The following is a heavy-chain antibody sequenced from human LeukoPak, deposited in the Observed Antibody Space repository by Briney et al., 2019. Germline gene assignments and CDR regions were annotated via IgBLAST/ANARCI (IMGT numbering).Heavy chain of an antibody. CDR2: INHSGST. V-gene: IGHV4-34*01. Sequence: PSETLSLTCAVYGGSFSGYYWSWIRQPPGKGLEWIGEINHSGSTNYNPSLNSRVTISVDTSKNQFSLKLSSVTPADTAVYYCARDKTTIAPDYYYYYYYMDVWGKGTTVTISS. CDR1: GGSFSGYY. J-gene: IGHJ6*03. CDR3: ARDKTTIAPDYYYYYYYMDV. D-gene: IGHD1-26*01.